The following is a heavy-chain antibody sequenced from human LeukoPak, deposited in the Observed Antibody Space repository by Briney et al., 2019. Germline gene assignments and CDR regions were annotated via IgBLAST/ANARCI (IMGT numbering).Heavy chain of an antibody. CDR3: ARDQEGLGYCSSTSCPAVGAFDI. CDR1: GGSISSGSYY. J-gene: IGHJ3*02. Sequence: PSETLSLTCTVSGGSISSGSYYWRWIRQPAGKGLEWIGRIYTSGSTNYNPSLKSRFTISVDTSKNQFSLKLSSVTAADTAVYYCARDQEGLGYCSSTSCPAVGAFDIWGQGTMVTVSS. V-gene: IGHV4-61*02. D-gene: IGHD2-2*01. CDR2: IYTSGST.